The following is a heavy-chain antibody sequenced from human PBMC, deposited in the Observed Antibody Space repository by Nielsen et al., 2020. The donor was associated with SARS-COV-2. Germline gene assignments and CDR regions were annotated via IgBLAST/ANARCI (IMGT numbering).Heavy chain of an antibody. CDR2: IYSGGSST. J-gene: IGHJ4*02. V-gene: IGHV3-23*03. D-gene: IGHD1-1*01. CDR1: GFTFSSYA. CDR3: ARDRGNAPFDY. Sequence: GESLKISCAASGFTFSSYAMSWVRQAPGKGLEWVSVIYSGGSSTYYADSVKGRFTISRDNSKNTLYLQMNSLRAEDTAVYYCARDRGNAPFDYWGQGTLVTVSS.